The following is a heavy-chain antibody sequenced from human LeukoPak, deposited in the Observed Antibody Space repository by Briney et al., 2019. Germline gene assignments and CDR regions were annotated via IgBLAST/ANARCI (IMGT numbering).Heavy chain of an antibody. CDR2: ISGYNGKT. V-gene: IGHV1-18*01. CDR1: GYTFNTYG. J-gene: IGHJ5*02. CDR3: ARATSDSYGYSYWFDP. Sequence: VASVKVSCRASGYTFNTYGITWVRQAPGQGLECMGWISGYNGKTKYAQKLQDRVTMTTDTSTTTAYMELRSLRSDDTAVYYCARATSDSYGYSYWFDPWGQGTLVTVSS. D-gene: IGHD5-18*01.